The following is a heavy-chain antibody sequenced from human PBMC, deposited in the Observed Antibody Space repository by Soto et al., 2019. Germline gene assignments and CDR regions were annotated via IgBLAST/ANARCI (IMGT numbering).Heavy chain of an antibody. CDR3: AKDRTTVVTPGAFDI. V-gene: IGHV3-30*18. J-gene: IGHJ3*02. D-gene: IGHD4-17*01. Sequence: QVQLVESGGGVVQPGRSLRLSCAASGFTFSSYGMHWVRQAPGKGLEWVAVISYDGSNKYYADSVKGRFTISSDNSKNTLYLQMNSLRAEDTAVYYCAKDRTTVVTPGAFDIWGQGTMVTVSS. CDR1: GFTFSSYG. CDR2: ISYDGSNK.